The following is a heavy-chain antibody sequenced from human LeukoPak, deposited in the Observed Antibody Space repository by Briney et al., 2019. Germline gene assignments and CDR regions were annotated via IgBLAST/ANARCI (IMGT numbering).Heavy chain of an antibody. Sequence: GGSLRVSCAASGFAFSTHVMDWVRQAPGRGLEWVSGINGRGDSRHYADSVRGRFTISRDNSENTLQLQMNSLRVEDTALYYCVKETNSGWYDYWGQGKMVSVSS. CDR3: VKETNSGWYDY. CDR2: INGRGDSR. J-gene: IGHJ4*02. D-gene: IGHD6-19*01. CDR1: GFAFSTHV. V-gene: IGHV3-23*01.